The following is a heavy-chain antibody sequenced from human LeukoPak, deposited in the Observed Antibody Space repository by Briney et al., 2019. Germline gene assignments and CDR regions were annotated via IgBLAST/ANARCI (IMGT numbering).Heavy chain of an antibody. V-gene: IGHV4-59*08. CDR3: ARLYRLAVAPTQEWFDP. D-gene: IGHD6-19*01. CDR1: GDFISNYY. Sequence: SETLSLTCTVSGDFISNYYWSWIRQSPGTGLEWIGYIYSGGSTNYNPSLESRVTISVDTSKNQFSLKLSSVTAADTAVYYCARLYRLAVAPTQEWFDPWGQGTLVTVSS. CDR2: IYSGGST. J-gene: IGHJ5*02.